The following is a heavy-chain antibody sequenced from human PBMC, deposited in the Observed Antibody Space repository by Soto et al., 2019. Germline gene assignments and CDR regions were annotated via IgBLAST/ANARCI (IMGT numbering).Heavy chain of an antibody. Sequence: ASVKVSCKASGYSFTSLDINWVRQTAGQGLEWMRWMEPSSGKTGYAQKFHDRVTMTSDTSINTAYMELTTLTSDDTAFYYCARGVTAGVDYWGQGTLVTVSS. J-gene: IGHJ4*02. CDR3: ARGVTAGVDY. V-gene: IGHV1-8*01. CDR1: GYSFTSLD. D-gene: IGHD1-26*01. CDR2: MEPSSGKT.